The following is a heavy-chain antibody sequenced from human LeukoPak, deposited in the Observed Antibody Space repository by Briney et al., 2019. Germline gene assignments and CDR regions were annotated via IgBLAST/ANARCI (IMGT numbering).Heavy chain of an antibody. Sequence: ASVKVSCKASGYTFTSYGISWVRQAPGQGLEWMGWIGAYNGNTNYAQKLQGRVTMTTDTSTSTAYMELRSLRSDDTAVYYCARLDSGSYYEDFDHWGQGTLVTVSS. J-gene: IGHJ4*02. D-gene: IGHD1-26*01. V-gene: IGHV1-18*01. CDR3: ARLDSGSYYEDFDH. CDR2: IGAYNGNT. CDR1: GYTFTSYG.